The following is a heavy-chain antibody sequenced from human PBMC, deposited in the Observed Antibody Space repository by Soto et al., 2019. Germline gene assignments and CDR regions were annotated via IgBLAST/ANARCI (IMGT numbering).Heavy chain of an antibody. CDR2: IDPSDSYT. V-gene: IGHV5-10-1*01. CDR3: ARRLEGDY. Sequence: PGESLKISFKGSGYRFSDYWINWVRQMPGKGLEWMGRIDPSDSYTNYSPSFQGHVTISADKSINTAYLQWSSLKDSDSAMYFCARRLEGDYWGQGTLVTVSS. D-gene: IGHD4-17*01. J-gene: IGHJ4*02. CDR1: GYRFSDYW.